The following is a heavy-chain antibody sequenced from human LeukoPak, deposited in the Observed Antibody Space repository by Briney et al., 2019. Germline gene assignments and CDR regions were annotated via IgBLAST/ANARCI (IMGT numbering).Heavy chain of an antibody. V-gene: IGHV3-48*03. CDR1: GFSFSDYE. CDR3: ARDDYGDY. CDR2: IDISGNTI. J-gene: IGHJ4*02. Sequence: PAGGSLRLSCAASGFSFSDYEMNWVRQAPGKGLEWLSHIDISGNTIHYADSVEGRFTISRDNAKNSLYLQMNSLRAEDTAVYYCARDDYGDYWGQGTLVTVSS.